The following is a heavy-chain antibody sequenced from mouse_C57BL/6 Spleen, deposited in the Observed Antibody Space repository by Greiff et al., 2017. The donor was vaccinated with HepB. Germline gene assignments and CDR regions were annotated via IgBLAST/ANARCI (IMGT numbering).Heavy chain of an antibody. J-gene: IGHJ3*01. CDR1: GYSFTSYY. D-gene: IGHD1-1*01. CDR2: IYPGSGNT. Sequence: VQLQQSGPELVKPGASVKISCKASGYSFTSYYIHWVKQRPGQGLEWIGWIYPGSGNTKYNEKFKGKATLTDTSSSTAYMQLSSLTSEDSAVYYCARGGSSPSWFAYWGQGTLVTVSA. V-gene: IGHV1-66*01. CDR3: ARGGSSPSWFAY.